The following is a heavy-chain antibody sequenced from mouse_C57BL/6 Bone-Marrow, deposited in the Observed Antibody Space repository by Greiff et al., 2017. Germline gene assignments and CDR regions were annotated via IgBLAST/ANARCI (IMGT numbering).Heavy chain of an antibody. CDR2: IDPSDSYT. CDR1: GYTFTSYW. J-gene: IGHJ2*01. Sequence: QVQLKESGAELARPGASVKLSCKASGYTFTSYWMQWVKQRPGQGLEWIGEIDPSDSYTNYNQKFKGKATLTVDTSSSTAYMQLSSLTSEDSAVYYCAREEITTADYWGQGTTLTVSS. V-gene: IGHV1-50*01. D-gene: IGHD1-2*01. CDR3: AREEITTADY.